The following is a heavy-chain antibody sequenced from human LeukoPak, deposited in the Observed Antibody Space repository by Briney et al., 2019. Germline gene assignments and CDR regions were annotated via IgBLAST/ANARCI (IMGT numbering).Heavy chain of an antibody. J-gene: IGHJ4*02. V-gene: IGHV7-4-1*02. D-gene: IGHD2-2*01. CDR3: ARAPPGCYSTNCYGLDY. Sequence: ASVKVSCKASGYTLTSDGMNWVRQAPGQGLQWMGWINTNTGNPTYAQGFTGRFVFSLDTSVSTAYQQISSLKAEDTAVYYCARAPPGCYSTNCYGLDYWGQGTLVTVSS. CDR1: GYTLTSDG. CDR2: INTNTGNP.